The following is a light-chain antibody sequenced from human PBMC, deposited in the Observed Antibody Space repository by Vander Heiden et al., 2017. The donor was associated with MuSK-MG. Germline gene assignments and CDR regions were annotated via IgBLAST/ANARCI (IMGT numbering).Light chain of an antibody. CDR2: SNN. CDR1: SSNIGSNY. Sequence: QSVLTQPPSASGTPGQRVTISCSGSSSNIGSNYVYEYQQRPGTAPKLLIYSNNQRTSGVPDRFSGSKSGTAASLATSGLRSEDEADYYCAASDDSLSGWVFGGGTKLTVL. CDR3: AASDDSLSGWV. V-gene: IGLV1-47*02. J-gene: IGLJ3*02.